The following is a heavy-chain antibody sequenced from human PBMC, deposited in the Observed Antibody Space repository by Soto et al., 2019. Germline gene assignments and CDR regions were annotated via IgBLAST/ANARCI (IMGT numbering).Heavy chain of an antibody. CDR1: GFDFNTYG. Sequence: QVQLVQSGGGVVQPGRSLRLSCAASGFDFNTYGFHWVRQAPGKGLEWVAGLSFDGGNQYYADSVKGRFTISRDKSNSTLYLQMNSLGAEDTATYYCAKDSSVTAAGSGGWFDPWGQGTLVIVSS. V-gene: IGHV3-30*18. D-gene: IGHD6-13*01. J-gene: IGHJ5*02. CDR3: AKDSSVTAAGSGGWFDP. CDR2: LSFDGGNQ.